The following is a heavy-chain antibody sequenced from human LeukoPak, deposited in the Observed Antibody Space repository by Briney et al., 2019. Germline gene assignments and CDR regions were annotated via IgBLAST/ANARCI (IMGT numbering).Heavy chain of an antibody. V-gene: IGHV3-30*03. Sequence: PGGSLRLSCAASGFTFSSYGMHWVRQAPGKGLGWVELISYDGSNKYYADSVKGGFPISRANSKNTLYLQMNSLRAEDTAVYYCARTGPDYTTYNSYGMDVWGQGTTVTASS. CDR3: ARTGPDYTTYNSYGMDV. CDR1: GFTFSSYG. J-gene: IGHJ6*02. D-gene: IGHD4-11*01. CDR2: ISYDGSNK.